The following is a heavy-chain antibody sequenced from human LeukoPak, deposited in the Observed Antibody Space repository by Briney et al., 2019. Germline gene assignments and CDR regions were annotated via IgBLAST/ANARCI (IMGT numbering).Heavy chain of an antibody. Sequence: RASVKVSCQASGYTFTGYYLHWVRQAPGQGLEWMGWINPNTGGTNYPQKFQGRVTMTRDTSISTAYMELSRLRSDDTAVYYCARVSSVLRYFDWLSLFDYWGQGTLVTVSS. V-gene: IGHV1-2*02. CDR3: ARVSSVLRYFDWLSLFDY. J-gene: IGHJ4*02. CDR1: GYTFTGYY. D-gene: IGHD3-9*01. CDR2: INPNTGGT.